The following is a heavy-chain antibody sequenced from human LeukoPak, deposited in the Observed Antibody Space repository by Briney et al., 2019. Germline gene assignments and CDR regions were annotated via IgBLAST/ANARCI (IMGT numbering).Heavy chain of an antibody. CDR2: INHSGST. V-gene: IGHV4-34*01. Sequence: SETLSLTCAVYGGSFSGYYWSWIRQPTGKGLEWIGEINHSGSTNYNPSLKSRVTISVDTSKNQFSLNLRSATAADTAVYYSTRAPPGGHSSGYNRYYYGMDAWGQGTTVTVSS. D-gene: IGHD3-22*01. J-gene: IGHJ6*02. CDR3: TRAPPGGHSSGYNRYYYGMDA. CDR1: GGSFSGYY.